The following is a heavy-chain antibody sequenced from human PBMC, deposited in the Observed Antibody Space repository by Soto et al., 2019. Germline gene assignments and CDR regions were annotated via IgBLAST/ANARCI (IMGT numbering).Heavy chain of an antibody. Sequence: SETLSLTCAVSGYSIRNGYYWGWIRQPPGNGLEWIGTIYHSGSTYYNPSLKSRVTISVDASENHFSLKLSSVTAADTAVHSCARVGPYCGGDCYYPPPLGQGTLVTVSS. CDR1: GYSIRNGYY. V-gene: IGHV4-38-2*01. D-gene: IGHD2-21*02. J-gene: IGHJ5*02. CDR2: IYHSGST. CDR3: ARVGPYCGGDCYYPPP.